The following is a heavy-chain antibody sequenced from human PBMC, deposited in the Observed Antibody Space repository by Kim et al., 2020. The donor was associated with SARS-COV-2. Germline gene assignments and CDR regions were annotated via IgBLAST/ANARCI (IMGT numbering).Heavy chain of an antibody. D-gene: IGHD6-13*01. CDR3: ARPRTYRGTWYVSGGDWLDP. CDR1: GASISSSSYY. J-gene: IGHJ5*02. CDR2: IYYSGTT. Sequence: SETLSLTCSVSGASISSSSYYWAWIRQAPGVGLEWIGTIYYSGTTYYNPSLKSRVSMSLDTSKNQFSLKVNSVTAADTAVYYCARPRTYRGTWYVSGGDWLDPWGQGTLVTVSS. V-gene: IGHV4-39*01.